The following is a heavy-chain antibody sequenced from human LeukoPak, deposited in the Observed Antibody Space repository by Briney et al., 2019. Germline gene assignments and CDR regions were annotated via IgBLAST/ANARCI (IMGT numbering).Heavy chain of an antibody. CDR1: GGSFSGYY. CDR3: ARDRRQGTVVVPAAITPSWFDP. J-gene: IGHJ5*02. CDR2: INHSGST. V-gene: IGHV4-34*01. D-gene: IGHD2-2*02. Sequence: SETLSLTCAVYGGSFSGYYWSWIRQPPGKGLEWIGEINHSGSTNYNPSLKSRVTISVDTSKNQFSLKLSSVTAADTAVYYRARDRRQGTVVVPAAITPSWFDPWGQGTLVTVSS.